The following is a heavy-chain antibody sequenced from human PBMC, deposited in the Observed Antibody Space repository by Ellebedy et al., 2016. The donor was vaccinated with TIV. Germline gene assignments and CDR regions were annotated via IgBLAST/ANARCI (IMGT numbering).Heavy chain of an antibody. CDR3: AKGRGGGSDTSAPRYYFDY. J-gene: IGHJ4*02. V-gene: IGHV3-23*01. CDR1: GFSFSNSD. D-gene: IGHD3-22*01. Sequence: PGGSLRLSCAASGFSFSNSDMSWVRQAPGKGLEWVSTISNTGSRTYYADSVEGRFIISRDNSKKTLYLQMNSLRAEDTAVYYCAKGRGGGSDTSAPRYYFDYWGLGTLVTVSS. CDR2: ISNTGSRT.